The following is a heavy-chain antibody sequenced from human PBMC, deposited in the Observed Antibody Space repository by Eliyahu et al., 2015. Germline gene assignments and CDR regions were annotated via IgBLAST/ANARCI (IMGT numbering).Heavy chain of an antibody. CDR1: GYSLTKLH. CDR2: FDPEDGET. CDR3: TTTFITVVVRHAYFQH. J-gene: IGHJ1*01. V-gene: IGHV1-24*01. Sequence: QVQLVQXGAEVKKPGXSVKVSCKVSGYSLTKLHMHWVRQVPGKGLEWMGDFDPEDGETVYSPKFRGRITLTEDTSRQMAYLELNSLRSDDTAVYFCTTTFITVVVRHAYFQHWGQGSLVTVSX. D-gene: IGHD3-10*02.